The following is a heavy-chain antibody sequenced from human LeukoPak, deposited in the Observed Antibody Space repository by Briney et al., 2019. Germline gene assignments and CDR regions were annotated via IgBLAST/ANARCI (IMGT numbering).Heavy chain of an antibody. Sequence: PSQTLSLTCTVSGRSVSVGSYYWGWIRQPAGEGLEWIVRIYTSGNTNYNPSLKTRVTISVDTSTNQCSLKLGSVTATDTAVYYCARELVAASHFFDYWGQGTLVTVSS. D-gene: IGHD2-15*01. CDR3: ARELVAASHFFDY. CDR2: IYTSGNT. J-gene: IGHJ4*02. V-gene: IGHV4-61*02. CDR1: GRSVSVGSYY.